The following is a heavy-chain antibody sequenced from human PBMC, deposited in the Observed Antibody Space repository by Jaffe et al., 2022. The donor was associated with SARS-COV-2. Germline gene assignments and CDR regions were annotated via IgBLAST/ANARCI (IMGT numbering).Heavy chain of an antibody. J-gene: IGHJ4*02. D-gene: IGHD4-17*01. CDR3: AKVYLYGDYSRLTDPSFDY. Sequence: EVQLLESGGGLVQPGGSLRLSCAASGFTFSSYAMSWVRQAPGKGLEWVSAISGSGGSTYYADSVKGRFTISRDNSKNTLYLQMNSLRAEDTAVYYCAKVYLYGDYSRLTDPSFDYWGQGTLVTVSS. V-gene: IGHV3-23*01. CDR2: ISGSGGST. CDR1: GFTFSSYA.